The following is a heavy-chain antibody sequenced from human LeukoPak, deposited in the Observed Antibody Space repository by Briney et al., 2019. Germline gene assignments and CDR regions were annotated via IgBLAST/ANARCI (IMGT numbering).Heavy chain of an antibody. CDR3: ARGRPYYDFWSGYPLDY. V-gene: IGHV1-2*02. J-gene: IGHJ4*02. CDR2: TNPNSGGT. D-gene: IGHD3-3*01. CDR1: GYTFTGYY. Sequence: ASVKVSCKASGYTFTGYYMHWVRQAPGQGLEWMGWTNPNSGGTNYAQKFQGRVTMTRDTSISTAYMELSRLRSDDTAVYYCARGRPYYDFWSGYPLDYWGQGTLVTVSS.